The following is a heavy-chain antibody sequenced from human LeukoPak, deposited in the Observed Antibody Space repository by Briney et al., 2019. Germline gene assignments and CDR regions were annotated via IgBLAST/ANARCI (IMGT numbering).Heavy chain of an antibody. J-gene: IGHJ4*02. V-gene: IGHV4-59*08. CDR2: IYYSGST. CDR1: GGSISNYY. D-gene: IGHD4-23*01. Sequence: SETLSLTCTVSGGSISNYYWSWLRQPPGKGLEWIGYIYYSGSTTYNPSLKSRVTISLDTSENQFSLRLRSVTAADTTVYYCATFSDYGGNFFDYWGQGTLVTVSS. CDR3: ATFSDYGGNFFDY.